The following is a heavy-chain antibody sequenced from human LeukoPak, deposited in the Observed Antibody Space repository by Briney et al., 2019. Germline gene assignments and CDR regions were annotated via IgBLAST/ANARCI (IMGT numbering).Heavy chain of an antibody. D-gene: IGHD2-2*01. Sequence: GGSLRLSCAASGFTLSSYSMNWVRQAPGKGLEWVSAISGSGGSTYYADSVKGRFTISRDNSKNTLYLQMNSLRAEDTAVYYCAKDSSWRGSTSYPFDYWGQGTLVTVSS. V-gene: IGHV3-23*01. J-gene: IGHJ4*02. CDR3: AKDSSWRGSTSYPFDY. CDR1: GFTLSSYS. CDR2: ISGSGGST.